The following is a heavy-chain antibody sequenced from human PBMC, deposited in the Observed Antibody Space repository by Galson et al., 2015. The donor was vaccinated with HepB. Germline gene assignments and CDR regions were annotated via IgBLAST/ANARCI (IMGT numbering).Heavy chain of an antibody. V-gene: IGHV3-7*03. CDR1: GFTFSSYW. Sequence: SLRLSCAASGFTFSSYWMSWVRQAPGKGLEWVANIKQDGSEKYYVDSVKGRFTISRDNAKNSLYLQMNSLRAEDTAVYYCARGSDYDILTCYFDYWGQGTLVTVSS. CDR2: IKQDGSEK. D-gene: IGHD3-9*01. CDR3: ARGSDYDILTCYFDY. J-gene: IGHJ4*02.